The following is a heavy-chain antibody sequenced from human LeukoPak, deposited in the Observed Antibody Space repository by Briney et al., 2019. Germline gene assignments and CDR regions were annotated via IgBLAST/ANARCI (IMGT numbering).Heavy chain of an antibody. CDR1: GFTFSSYS. D-gene: IGHD6-19*01. J-gene: IGHJ5*01. Sequence: PGGSLRLSCAASGFTFSSYSMNWVRQAPGKGLEWVSSITSSSSYIYYADSVKGRFTISRDNAKNSLYLQMNSLRAEDTAIYHCARQTSGRYSAYFDSWGQGILVTVSS. V-gene: IGHV3-21*01. CDR2: ITSSSSYI. CDR3: ARQTSGRYSAYFDS.